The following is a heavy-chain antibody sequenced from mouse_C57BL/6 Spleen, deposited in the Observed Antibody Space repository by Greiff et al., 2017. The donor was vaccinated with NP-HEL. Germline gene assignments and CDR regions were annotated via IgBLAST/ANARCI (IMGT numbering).Heavy chain of an antibody. CDR1: GYTFTSYT. Sequence: QVQLQQSGAELARPGASVKMSCKASGYTFTSYTMHWVNQRPGQGLEWIGYINPSSGYTKYNQKFKDKATLTADKSSSTAYMQLSSLTSEDSAVYYCANIYYDYEEFAYWGQGTLVTVSA. D-gene: IGHD2-4*01. CDR3: ANIYYDYEEFAY. V-gene: IGHV1-4*01. CDR2: INPSSGYT. J-gene: IGHJ3*01.